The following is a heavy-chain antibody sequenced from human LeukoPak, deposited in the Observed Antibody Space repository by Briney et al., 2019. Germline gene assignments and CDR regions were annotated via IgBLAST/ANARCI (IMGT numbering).Heavy chain of an antibody. CDR3: ANDLPPNHF. J-gene: IGHJ4*02. V-gene: IGHV3-53*05. CDR2: IYSGGST. D-gene: IGHD1-1*01. CDR1: GFTVSSNY. Sequence: PGLSLRLSCAASGFTVSSNYMIGVGQAPGKGLDGVSFIYSGGSTYYADSVNDRFTISIDNSKNTLYLRMSSLSADDTPVYDCANDLPPNHFWGQGTLVTVS.